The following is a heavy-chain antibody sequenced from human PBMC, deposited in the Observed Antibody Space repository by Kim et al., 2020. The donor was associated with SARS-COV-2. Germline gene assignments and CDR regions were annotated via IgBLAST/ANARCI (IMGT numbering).Heavy chain of an antibody. J-gene: IGHJ4*02. Sequence: SGPTLVNPTQTLTLTCTFSGFSLSTSGVGVGWIRQPPGKALEWLALIYWDDDKRYSPSLKSRLTITKATSKNQVVLTMTNMDPVDTATYYCAHDARGGVYDSSVPSPYYFDYWGQGTLVTVSS. CDR3: AHDARGGVYDSSVPSPYYFDY. V-gene: IGHV2-5*02. CDR1: GFSLSTSGVG. CDR2: IYWDDDK. D-gene: IGHD3-22*01.